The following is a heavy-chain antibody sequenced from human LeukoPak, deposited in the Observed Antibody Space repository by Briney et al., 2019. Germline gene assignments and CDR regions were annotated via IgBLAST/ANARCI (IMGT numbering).Heavy chain of an antibody. CDR1: GYTFTSYY. Sequence: ASVKVSCKASGYTFTSYYMHWVRQAPGQGLEWMGWINPNSGGTNYAQKFQGRVTMTRDTSISTAYMELSRLRSDDTAVYYCARMYYDFWSGYSYAFDIWGQGTMVTVSS. CDR3: ARMYYDFWSGYSYAFDI. V-gene: IGHV1-2*02. D-gene: IGHD3-3*01. J-gene: IGHJ3*02. CDR2: INPNSGGT.